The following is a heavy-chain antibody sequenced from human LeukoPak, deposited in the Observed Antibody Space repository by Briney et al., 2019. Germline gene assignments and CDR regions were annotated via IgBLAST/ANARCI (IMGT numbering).Heavy chain of an antibody. CDR1: GFTFSSYS. D-gene: IGHD3-16*02. CDR2: ISSSSSYI. V-gene: IGHV3-21*01. J-gene: IGHJ3*02. Sequence: GGSLRLSCAASGFTFSSYSMNWVRQAPGKGLEWVSPISSSSSYIYYADSVKGRFTISRDNAKNSLYLQMNSLRAEDTAVYYCARAARYTTASNDAFDIWGQGTMVTVSS. CDR3: ARAARYTTASNDAFDI.